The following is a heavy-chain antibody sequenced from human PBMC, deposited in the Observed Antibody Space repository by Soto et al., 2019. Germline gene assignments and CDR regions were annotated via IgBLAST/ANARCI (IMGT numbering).Heavy chain of an antibody. D-gene: IGHD6-19*01. Sequence: SQTLSLTCAISGDSVSSTSTAWSWIRQSPSRGLEWLGRTYYRSNWYSDYAVSVKSRITINPDTSKNQFSLQLKSVTPEDTAVYYCARGSYYSGWVWRRRPLVPVSS. CDR1: GDSVSSTSTA. CDR2: TYYRSNWYS. CDR3: ARGSYYSGWV. V-gene: IGHV6-1*01. J-gene: IGHJ4*02.